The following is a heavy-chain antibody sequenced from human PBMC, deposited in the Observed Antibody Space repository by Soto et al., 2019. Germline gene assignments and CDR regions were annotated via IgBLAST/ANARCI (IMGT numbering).Heavy chain of an antibody. J-gene: IGHJ6*02. D-gene: IGHD3-22*01. CDR1: GYTFTSYY. CDR2: INPSGGST. Sequence: GXSVKVSYNASGYTFTSYYMHLVRHTPGQGLEWMGIINPSGGSTSYAQKFQGRVTMTRDTSTSTVYMELSSLRSEDTPVYYCARQYYYDSSGPLPGVWGVWGQGTTVTVSS. V-gene: IGHV1-46*03. CDR3: ARQYYYDSSGPLPGVWGV.